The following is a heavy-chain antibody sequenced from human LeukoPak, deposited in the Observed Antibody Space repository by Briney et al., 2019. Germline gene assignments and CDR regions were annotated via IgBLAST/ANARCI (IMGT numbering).Heavy chain of an antibody. Sequence: GGSLRFSCAASGFTFSSYWMHWVRQAPGKGLVWVSRINTDGSSTSYADSVKGRFTISRDNAKNTLYLQMNSLRAEDTAVYYCAREHSSSWYGDYWGQGTLVTVSS. V-gene: IGHV3-74*01. CDR2: INTDGSST. J-gene: IGHJ4*02. CDR1: GFTFSSYW. D-gene: IGHD6-13*01. CDR3: AREHSSSWYGDY.